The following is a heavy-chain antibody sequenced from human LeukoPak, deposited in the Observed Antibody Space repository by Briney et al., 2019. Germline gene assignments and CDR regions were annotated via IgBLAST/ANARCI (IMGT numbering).Heavy chain of an antibody. J-gene: IGHJ4*02. CDR3: ARRPIYGDPKFDY. CDR1: GDSISSSNCY. D-gene: IGHD4-17*01. Sequence: SETLSLTCTVSGDSISSSNCYWGWIRQPPGKGLEWIGSIYDSGNIYLNPSLKSRVTISVDTSKNQFSLKLSSLTAADTVVYFCARRPIYGDPKFDYWGQGTLVIVSS. V-gene: IGHV4-39*07. CDR2: IYDSGNI.